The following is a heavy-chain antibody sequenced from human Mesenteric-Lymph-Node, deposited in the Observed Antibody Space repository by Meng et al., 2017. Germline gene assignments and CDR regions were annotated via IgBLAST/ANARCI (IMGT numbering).Heavy chain of an antibody. CDR2: INAYNGDT. CDR3: ARVEVGITSGDY. J-gene: IGHJ4*02. CDR1: GYTFTNYG. Sequence: QAQMGQSGGEVKKPGASVKVSCKASGYTFTNYGITGVRQAPGQGLEWMGWINAYNGDTNYAQTLQGRVTMTTDTSTSTAYMELRSLRSDDTAVYYCARVEVGITSGDYWGQGTLVTVSS. V-gene: IGHV1-18*01. D-gene: IGHD1-26*01.